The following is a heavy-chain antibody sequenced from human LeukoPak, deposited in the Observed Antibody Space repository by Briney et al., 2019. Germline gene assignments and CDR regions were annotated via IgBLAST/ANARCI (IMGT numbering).Heavy chain of an antibody. J-gene: IGHJ4*02. CDR3: AKLHHYYDSSGYYSGDY. V-gene: IGHV3-30*18. Sequence: GRSLRLSCAASGFTFSSYGMHWVRQAPGKGLEWVAVISYDGSNKYYADSVKGRFTISRDNSKNTLYLQMNSLRAEDTAVYYCAKLHHYYDSSGYYSGDYWGQGTLVTVSS. CDR2: ISYDGSNK. CDR1: GFTFSSYG. D-gene: IGHD3-22*01.